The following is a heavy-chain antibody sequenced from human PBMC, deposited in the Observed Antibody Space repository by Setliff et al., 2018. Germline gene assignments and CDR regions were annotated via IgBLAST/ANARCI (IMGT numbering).Heavy chain of an antibody. V-gene: IGHV4-34*01. Sequence: LSLTCAVYGGSFSGYHWSWIRQAPGKGLEWIGSIYHSGSTYFNPSLKSRVTISVDTSKNQFHLTVKSVTEADTAVYYCARALRSPLGGTAFVPVHFDPWGQGILVTVSS. D-gene: IGHD3-16*01. J-gene: IGHJ5*02. CDR3: ARALRSPLGGTAFVPVHFDP. CDR2: IYHSGST. CDR1: GGSFSGYH.